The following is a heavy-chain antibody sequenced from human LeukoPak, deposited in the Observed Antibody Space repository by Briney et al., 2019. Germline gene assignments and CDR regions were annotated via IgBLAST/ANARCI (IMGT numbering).Heavy chain of an antibody. Sequence: SETLSLTCAVSGGSFSGYHCSWIRQTPGKGLEWIGEVSQSGGASYNPSLKSRVTISVETSKNHFSLKLTSATAADTAMYYCAGSYGGNAVGPFDIWGQGKMVTVSS. J-gene: IGHJ3*02. D-gene: IGHD4-23*01. CDR1: GGSFSGYH. CDR2: VSQSGGA. V-gene: IGHV4-34*01. CDR3: AGSYGGNAVGPFDI.